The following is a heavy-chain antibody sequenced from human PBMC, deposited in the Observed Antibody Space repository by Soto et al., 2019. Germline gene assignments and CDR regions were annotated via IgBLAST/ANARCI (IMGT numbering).Heavy chain of an antibody. CDR2: ISGDGGGT. J-gene: IGHJ5*02. D-gene: IGHD6-19*01. Sequence: GGSLRLSCAASGFTFSNYAMSWVRQAPGKGLEWVSTISGDGGGTYYADSVKGRFSISRDGSKNTLYLQMDSLRAEDTAVYYCAKDRNNDYSSGWPNWFDTWGQGTLVTVSS. CDR1: GFTFSNYA. V-gene: IGHV3-23*01. CDR3: AKDRNNDYSSGWPNWFDT.